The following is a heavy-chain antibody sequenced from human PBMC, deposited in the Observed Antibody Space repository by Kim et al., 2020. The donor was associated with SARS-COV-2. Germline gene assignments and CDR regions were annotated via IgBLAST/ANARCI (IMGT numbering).Heavy chain of an antibody. J-gene: IGHJ6*01. CDR1: GGSISSSSYY. CDR2: IYYSGST. CDR3: ARPRRGGMGVVGGYYG. Sequence: SETLSLTCTVSGGSISSSSYYWGWIRQPPGKGLEWIGSIYYSGSTYYNPSLKSRVTISVDTSKNQFSLKLSSVTAADTAVYYCARPRRGGMGVVGGYYG. V-gene: IGHV4-39*01. D-gene: IGHD2-15*01.